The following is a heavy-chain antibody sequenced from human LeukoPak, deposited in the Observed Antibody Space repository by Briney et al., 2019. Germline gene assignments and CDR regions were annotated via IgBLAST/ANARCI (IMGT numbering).Heavy chain of an antibody. V-gene: IGHV1-18*01. CDR2: INAYNGNT. CDR3: AREIYGRFDY. J-gene: IGHJ4*02. CDR1: GYTFTSYG. D-gene: IGHD4-17*01. Sequence: ASVKVSCKASGYTFTSYGISWVRQAPREGLECMGWINAYNGNTNYALKVQDRVTMTTDTSTSTAYLELRSLRSDDTAIYYCAREIYGRFDYWGQGTLVTVSS.